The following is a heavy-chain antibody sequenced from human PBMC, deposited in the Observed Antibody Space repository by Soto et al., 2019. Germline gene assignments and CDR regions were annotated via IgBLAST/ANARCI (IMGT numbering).Heavy chain of an antibody. CDR2: INSDGSTT. CDR3: ARGIKNIYAVDV. CDR1: GFSISGYW. J-gene: IGHJ6*02. V-gene: IGHV3-74*01. Sequence: EVHLVESGGGLIQPGGSLRLSCVASGFSISGYWMHWVRQAPGKGLVWVSRINSDGSTTNYSDSVKGQFTLSRDNAESTVYLQMNSLRAEDTAVYYCARGIKNIYAVDVWGQGTTVTVSS. D-gene: IGHD3-10*01.